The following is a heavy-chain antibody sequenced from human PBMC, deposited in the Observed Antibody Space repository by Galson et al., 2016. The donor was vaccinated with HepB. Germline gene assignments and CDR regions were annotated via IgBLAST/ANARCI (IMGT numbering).Heavy chain of an antibody. CDR2: IGGSGGDT. CDR3: ATYSSTWQYVQY. D-gene: IGHD6-13*01. J-gene: IGHJ1*01. Sequence: SLRLSRAASGFTFSSYAMTWVRQVPGKGLEWVSAIGGSGGDTYYADSVKGRFTISRDNYKNTLYLQMNSLRVEDTAVYYCATYSSTWQYVQYWGQGTLVTVSS. V-gene: IGHV3-23*01. CDR1: GFTFSSYA.